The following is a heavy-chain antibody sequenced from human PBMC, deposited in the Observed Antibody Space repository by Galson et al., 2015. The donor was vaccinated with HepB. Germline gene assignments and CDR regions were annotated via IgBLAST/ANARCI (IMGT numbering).Heavy chain of an antibody. V-gene: IGHV3-21*06. Sequence: SLRLSCAGSGFTFGHYSMNWVRQAPGKGLEWVASISTSSDYKYHADSVKGRFTISRDNAKNSLYLQMNSLRADDTAVYFCARLNFGTQRYFDYWGQGTLVTVSS. J-gene: IGHJ4*02. CDR3: ARLNFGTQRYFDY. CDR2: ISTSSDYK. CDR1: GFTFGHYS. D-gene: IGHD3-10*01.